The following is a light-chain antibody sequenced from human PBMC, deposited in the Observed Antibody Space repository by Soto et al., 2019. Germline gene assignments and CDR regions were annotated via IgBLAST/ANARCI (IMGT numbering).Light chain of an antibody. CDR2: EVT. J-gene: IGLJ1*01. Sequence: QSALTQPASVSGSPGQSITISCTGTSSDVGSYNLVSWYQHHPGKAPKLMIYEVTKRPSGVSNRFSGSKSDNTASLTISGLQAEDEADYYCCSYAGSNYVFGNGTKVTVL. V-gene: IGLV2-23*02. CDR1: SSDVGSYNL. CDR3: CSYAGSNYV.